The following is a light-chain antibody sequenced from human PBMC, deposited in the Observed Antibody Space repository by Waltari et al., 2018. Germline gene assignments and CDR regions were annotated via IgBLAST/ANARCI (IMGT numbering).Light chain of an antibody. J-gene: IGKJ2*01. CDR3: QQYQSYYS. CDR2: RAS. Sequence: ILMTQSPSTLSASLGDRVTISCRASQDINTWLAWYQQKPGKAPTLLIYRASTLESGVSSRFSGSGSGTDFTLSISSLQPEDFATYFCQQYQSYYSFGQGTKLEIK. V-gene: IGKV1-5*03. CDR1: QDINTW.